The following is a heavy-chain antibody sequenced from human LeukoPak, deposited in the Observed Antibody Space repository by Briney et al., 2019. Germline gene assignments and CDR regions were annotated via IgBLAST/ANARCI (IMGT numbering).Heavy chain of an antibody. V-gene: IGHV3-33*06. Sequence: GSSLRLSYSASGFTFSHYCMHGLRQPPLRGVEGVAVIWSYGSNQYYPDAVKGPFTISRDNFKDTVSLEMVSLRAEDTAFYHFAKDAQRGFDYSNSLEHWGQGSLVTVSS. CDR3: AKDAQRGFDYSNSLEH. CDR2: IWSYGSNQ. CDR1: GFTFSHYC. J-gene: IGHJ4*02. D-gene: IGHD4-11*01.